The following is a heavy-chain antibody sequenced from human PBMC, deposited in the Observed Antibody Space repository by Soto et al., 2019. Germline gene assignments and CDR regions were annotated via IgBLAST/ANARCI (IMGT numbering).Heavy chain of an antibody. V-gene: IGHV5-51*01. CDR1: GYSFTSYW. CDR3: ANLPLSAATPSDWGEGLGY. Sequence: EVQLVQSGAEVKKPGESLKISCKGSGYSFTSYWIGWVRQMPGKGLEWMGIIYPGDSDTRYSPFFQGQVTISAHKYIITASLQGNSLKASDTAMYYCANLPLSAATPSDWGEGLGYWGQGTLVTVSS. D-gene: IGHD3-16*01. J-gene: IGHJ4*02. CDR2: IYPGDSDT.